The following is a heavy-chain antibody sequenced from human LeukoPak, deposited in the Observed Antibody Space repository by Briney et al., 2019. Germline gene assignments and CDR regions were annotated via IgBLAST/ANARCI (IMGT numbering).Heavy chain of an antibody. CDR1: GGSFSGYY. D-gene: IGHD3-10*01. V-gene: IGHV4-34*01. CDR2: INHSGST. J-gene: IGHJ6*04. Sequence: SETLSLTCAVYGGSFSGYYWSWIRQPPGKGLEWIGEINHSGSTNYNPSPKSRVTISVDTSKNQFSLKLSSVTAADTAVYYCARVGAGGVTMVRGWSGMDVWGKGTTVTVSS. CDR3: ARVGAGGVTMVRGWSGMDV.